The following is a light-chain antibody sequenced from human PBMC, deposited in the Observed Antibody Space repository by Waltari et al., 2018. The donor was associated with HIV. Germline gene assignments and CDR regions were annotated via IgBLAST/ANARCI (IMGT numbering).Light chain of an antibody. CDR1: HSLLNSNGYNY. V-gene: IGKV2-28*01. Sequence: PLSLPVTPGEPASISCRSSHSLLNSNGYNYLDWYLQKPGQSPQLLIYLGSNRASGVPDRFSGSGSGTDFTLKISRVEAEDVGVYYCMQALQSPRTFGQGTTVEIK. CDR3: MQALQSPRT. CDR2: LGS. J-gene: IGKJ1*01.